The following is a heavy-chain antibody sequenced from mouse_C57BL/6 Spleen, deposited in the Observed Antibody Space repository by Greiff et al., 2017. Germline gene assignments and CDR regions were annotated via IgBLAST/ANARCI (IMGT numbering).Heavy chain of an antibody. D-gene: IGHD2-4*01. J-gene: IGHJ4*01. V-gene: IGHV5-17*01. CDR3: ARRKGIYYDYDGGYAMDY. CDR1: GFTFSDYG. CDR2: ISSGSSTI. Sequence: EVKVVESGGGLVKPGGSLKLSCAASGFTFSDYGMHWVRQAPEKGLEWVAYISSGSSTIYYADTVKGRFTISRDNAKNTLFLQMTSLRSEDTAMYYCARRKGIYYDYDGGYAMDYWGQGTSVTVSS.